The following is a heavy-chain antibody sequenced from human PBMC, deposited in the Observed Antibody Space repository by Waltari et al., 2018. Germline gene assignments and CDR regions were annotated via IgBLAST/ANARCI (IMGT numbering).Heavy chain of an antibody. J-gene: IGHJ4*02. D-gene: IGHD7-27*01. V-gene: IGHV3-23*01. CDR1: GFVFGSYA. Sequence: EVQLLESGGGLVQPGGSLGLSCVAYGFVFGSYAMTWVRQAPGKGLEWVSGVSAKSDFTNYADSVKGRFTISRDNSKNTLYLQMNSLRVEDTAIYYCARGNWAPFDYRGQGTLVTVSS. CDR2: VSAKSDFT. CDR3: ARGNWAPFDY.